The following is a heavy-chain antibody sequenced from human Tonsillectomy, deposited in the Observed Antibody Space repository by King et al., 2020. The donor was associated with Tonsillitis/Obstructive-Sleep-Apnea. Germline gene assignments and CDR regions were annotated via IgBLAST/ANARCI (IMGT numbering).Heavy chain of an antibody. D-gene: IGHD3-3*01. CDR1: GFTFNNYA. J-gene: IGHJ4*02. CDR2: ISYDGSNT. Sequence: VQLVESGGGVVQPGRSLRLSCAASGFTFNNYAMHWVRQAPGKGLEWVAFISYDGSNTYYADSVKGRFTISRDNSKNTLYLQMNSLRAEDTAVFYCARDRYDFWSGPGDYFDYWGQGTLVTVSS. CDR3: ARDRYDFWSGPGDYFDY. V-gene: IGHV3-30*01.